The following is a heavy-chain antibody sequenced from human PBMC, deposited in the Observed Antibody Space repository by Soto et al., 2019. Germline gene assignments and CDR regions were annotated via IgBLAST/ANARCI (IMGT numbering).Heavy chain of an antibody. Sequence: GGSLRLSCAASGFTFSSYAMHWVRQAPGKGLEWVAVISYDGSNKYYADSVKGRFTISRDNSKNTLYLQMNSLRAEDTAVYYCARPSVGGLSHRSLAYWGQGTLVTVSS. CDR1: GFTFSSYA. D-gene: IGHD3-16*01. CDR2: ISYDGSNK. CDR3: ARPSVGGLSHRSLAY. J-gene: IGHJ4*02. V-gene: IGHV3-30-3*01.